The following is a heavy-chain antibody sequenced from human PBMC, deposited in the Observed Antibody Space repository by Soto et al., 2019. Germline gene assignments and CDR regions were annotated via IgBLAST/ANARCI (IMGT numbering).Heavy chain of an antibody. Sequence: QVQLVESGGGVGQPGTSLRLSCAASGLTFNTYAMNWIRLAPGKGLEWVAVISNDGSNKYYADSVKGRFTISRDNSKNTVYLQMNSLRGEATGVYYCASGRGYCSESSCSYFDYFQHWGQGALVIVSS. CDR2: ISNDGSNK. CDR3: ASGRGYCSESSCSYFDYFQH. CDR1: GLTFNTYA. V-gene: IGHV3-30*03. D-gene: IGHD2-2*01. J-gene: IGHJ1*01.